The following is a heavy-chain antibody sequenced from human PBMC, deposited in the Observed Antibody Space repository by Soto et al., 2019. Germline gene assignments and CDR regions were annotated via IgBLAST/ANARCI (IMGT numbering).Heavy chain of an antibody. J-gene: IGHJ6*02. CDR3: AREYITNLGVVKAGYYYGMDV. CDR2: IIPIFSTA. CDR1: VCGLSVYG. V-gene: IGHV1-69*01. Sequence: SSVNVFLKAPVCGLSVYGIRRVIQTQGQGREWMGGIIPIFSTANYAQKFQDRVTITADESTSTAYMELSSLRSEDTAVYYCAREYITNLGVVKAGYYYGMDVWGQRSTVTGSS. D-gene: IGHD3-3*01.